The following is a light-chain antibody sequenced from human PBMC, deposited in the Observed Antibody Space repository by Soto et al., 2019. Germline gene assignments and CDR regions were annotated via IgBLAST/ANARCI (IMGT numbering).Light chain of an antibody. CDR3: HHYHSSPLT. J-gene: IGKJ4*01. CDR2: WSS. CDR1: QSVLSTSDSMNY. V-gene: IGKV4-1*01. Sequence: EIVLTQSPDSLTVSLGERATINCRSSQSVLSTSDSMNYLGWYQQRPGQPPTLLISWSSTRESGVPDRFSGSASGTDFTLTINGLQAEDVAVYYCHHYHSSPLTFGGGTKIEIK.